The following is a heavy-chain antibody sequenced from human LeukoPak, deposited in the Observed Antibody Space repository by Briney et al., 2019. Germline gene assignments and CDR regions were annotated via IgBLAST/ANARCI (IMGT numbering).Heavy chain of an antibody. Sequence: PGGTLRLSCAASGFTFSSYAMTWVRQAPGKGLEWVSTLTSGGSIYYSDYVKDRFIISRANSKNTLYQQMNSLRAEDTAVYYCAKRGPEQVWTCDYWGQGTLVTVSS. J-gene: IGHJ4*02. D-gene: IGHD5-18*01. CDR1: GFTFSSYA. V-gene: IGHV3-23*01. CDR3: AKRGPEQVWTCDY. CDR2: LTSGGSI.